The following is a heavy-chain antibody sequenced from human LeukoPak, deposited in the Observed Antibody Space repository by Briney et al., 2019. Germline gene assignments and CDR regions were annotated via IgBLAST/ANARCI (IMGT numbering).Heavy chain of an antibody. J-gene: IGHJ5*02. Sequence: AETLSLTCTVSGGSINNYYWSWIRQPPGKGLEWMGYIHYTGSTNYNPSLKSRVTISVDTSKRQLSLMLRSVTAADTAVYYCARDIYGSGHGWFDVWGQGTLVTVSS. V-gene: IGHV4-59*01. CDR1: GGSINNYY. CDR3: ARDIYGSGHGWFDV. D-gene: IGHD3-10*01. CDR2: IHYTGST.